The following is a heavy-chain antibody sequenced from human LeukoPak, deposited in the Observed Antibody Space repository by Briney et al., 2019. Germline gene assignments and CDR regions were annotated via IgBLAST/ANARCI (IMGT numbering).Heavy chain of an antibody. D-gene: IGHD6-19*01. CDR3: ASGSSGLYYAY. CDR1: GYSISSGYY. V-gene: IGHV4-38-2*01. J-gene: IGHJ4*02. CDR2: IYHSGST. Sequence: SETLSLTCAVSGYSISSGYYWGWIRQPPGKGLEWIGSIYHSGSTYYNSSLKSRVTISVDTSKNQFSLKLSSVTAADTAVYYCASGSSGLYYAYWGQGTLVTVSS.